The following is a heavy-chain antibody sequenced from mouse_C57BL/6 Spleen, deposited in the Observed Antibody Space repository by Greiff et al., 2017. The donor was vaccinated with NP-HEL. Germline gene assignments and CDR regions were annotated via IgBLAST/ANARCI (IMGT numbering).Heavy chain of an antibody. J-gene: IGHJ3*01. CDR2: INPSSGYT. CDR1: GYTFTRYT. Sequence: VQLQQSGAELARPGASVKMSCKASGYTFTRYTMHWVKQRPGQGLEWIGYINPSSGYTKYNQKFKDKATLTADKSSSTAYMQLSSLTSEDSAVYYCSPRLAYWGQGTLVTVSA. V-gene: IGHV1-4*01. CDR3: SPRLAY.